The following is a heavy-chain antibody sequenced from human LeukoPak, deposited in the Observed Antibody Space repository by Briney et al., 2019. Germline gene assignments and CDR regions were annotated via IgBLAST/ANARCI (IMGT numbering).Heavy chain of an antibody. D-gene: IGHD3-10*01. CDR1: GFTFSSYW. J-gene: IGHJ4*02. CDR2: ISGSGGST. CDR3: AKDYYGSGSYYGFVGY. V-gene: IGHV3-23*01. Sequence: GGSLRLSCAASGFTFSSYWMHWVRQAPGKGLEWVSAISGSGGSTFYADSVKGRFTIFRDNSKNTLYLQMDSLRVEDTAVYYCAKDYYGSGSYYGFVGYWGQGTLVTVSS.